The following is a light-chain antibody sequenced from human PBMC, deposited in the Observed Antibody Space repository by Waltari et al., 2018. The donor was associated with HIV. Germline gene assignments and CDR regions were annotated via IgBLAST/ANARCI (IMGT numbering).Light chain of an antibody. CDR3: QQYYSTPRGT. V-gene: IGKV4-1*01. Sequence: DIVLTQSPDSLAVSLGERATINCKSSQRVLYSSSNKNYLAWYQQKPGQPPKLLIYWASTRGSGVPDRFSGGGSGTDFTLTISSLQAEDVAVYYCQQYYSTPRGTFGQGTKVEIK. CDR2: WAS. CDR1: QRVLYSSSNKNY. J-gene: IGKJ1*01.